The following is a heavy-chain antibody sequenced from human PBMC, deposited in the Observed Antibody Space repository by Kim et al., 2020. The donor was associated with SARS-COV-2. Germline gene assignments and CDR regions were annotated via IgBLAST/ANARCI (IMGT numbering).Heavy chain of an antibody. CDR2: IYYSGST. CDR1: GGSISSSSYY. CDR3: ARHRLYDSSGYYFDY. Sequence: SETLSLICTVSGGSISSSSYYWGWIRQPPGKGLEWIGSIYYSGSTYYNPSLKSRVTISVDTSKNQFSLKLSSVTAADTAVYYCARHRLYDSSGYYFDYWG. V-gene: IGHV4-39*01. D-gene: IGHD3-22*01. J-gene: IGHJ4*01.